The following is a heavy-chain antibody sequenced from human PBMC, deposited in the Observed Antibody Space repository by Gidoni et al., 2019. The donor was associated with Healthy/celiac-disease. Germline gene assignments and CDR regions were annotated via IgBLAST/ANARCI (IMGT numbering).Heavy chain of an antibody. CDR2: ISSNGGST. CDR3: VANSSGRYFDY. V-gene: IGHV3-64D*06. D-gene: IGHD3-22*01. J-gene: IGHJ4*02. CDR1: GFTFSSYA. Sequence: EVQLVESGGGLVQPGGSLRLSCSASGFTFSSYAMHWVRQAPGKGLEYFSAISSNGGSTYYADSVKGRFTISRDNSKNTLYLQMSSLRAEDTAVYYCVANSSGRYFDYWGQGTLVTVSS.